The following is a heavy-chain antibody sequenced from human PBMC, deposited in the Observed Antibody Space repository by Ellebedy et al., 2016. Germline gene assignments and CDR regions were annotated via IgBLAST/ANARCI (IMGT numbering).Heavy chain of an antibody. D-gene: IGHD3-16*02. CDR1: SYTFNSHS. CDR2: ISTYNGNT. V-gene: IGHV1-18*01. Sequence: ASVKVSXKASSYTFNSHSISWVRQAPGQGLEWVGWISTYNGNTNYTQKVQGRVSLTTDTSTSTAYMELRSLRSDDTAVYYCGRDSLGYTSLTDYWGQGTLVIVSS. CDR3: GRDSLGYTSLTDY. J-gene: IGHJ4*02.